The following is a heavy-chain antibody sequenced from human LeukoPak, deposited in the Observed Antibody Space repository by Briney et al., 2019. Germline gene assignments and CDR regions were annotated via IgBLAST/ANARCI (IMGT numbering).Heavy chain of an antibody. CDR2: IIPILGIA. CDR1: GGTFSSYA. J-gene: IGHJ5*02. V-gene: IGHV1-69*04. Sequence: SVKVSCKASGGTFSSYAISWERQAPGQGLEWMGRIIPILGIANYAQKFQGRVTITADKSTSTAYMELSSLRSEDTAVYYCARASPEYSSSGWFDPWGQGTLVTVSS. D-gene: IGHD6-6*01. CDR3: ARASPEYSSSGWFDP.